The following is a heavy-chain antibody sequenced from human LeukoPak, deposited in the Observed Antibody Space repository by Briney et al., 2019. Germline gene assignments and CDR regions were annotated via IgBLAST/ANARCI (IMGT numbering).Heavy chain of an antibody. V-gene: IGHV3-13*01. Sequence: GGTLRLSCAASGFTFSNYDMHWVRQATGKGLEWVSGIDTAGDTYYPGSVKGRFTISRQDAKNSLYLQMNNLRAGDTAVYYCARVRVDRGYAYFDYWGQGTLVTVSS. D-gene: IGHD5-18*01. CDR2: IDTAGDT. CDR1: GFTFSNYD. J-gene: IGHJ4*02. CDR3: ARVRVDRGYAYFDY.